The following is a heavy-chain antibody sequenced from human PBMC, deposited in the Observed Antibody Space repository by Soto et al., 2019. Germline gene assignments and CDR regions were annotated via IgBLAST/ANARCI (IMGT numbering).Heavy chain of an antibody. J-gene: IGHJ3*02. CDR1: GGSISSYY. Sequence: PSETLSLTCTVSGGSISSYYWSWIRQPAGKGLEWIGRIYTSGSTNYNPSVKSRVTMSVDTSKNQFSLKLSSVTAADTAVYYCARGNVYSSSWYRDGGDAFDIWGQGTMVTVPS. V-gene: IGHV4-4*07. CDR3: ARGNVYSSSWYRDGGDAFDI. D-gene: IGHD6-13*01. CDR2: IYTSGST.